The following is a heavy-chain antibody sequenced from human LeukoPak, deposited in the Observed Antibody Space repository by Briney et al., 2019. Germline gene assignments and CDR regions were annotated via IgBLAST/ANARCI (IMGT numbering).Heavy chain of an antibody. Sequence: PGGSLRLSCAASGFTFSSYEMNWVRQAPGKGLEWVSYISSSGSTIYYADSVKGRFTISRDNAKNSLYLQMNSLRAEDTAVYYCARDGYDIPEGGAFDIWGQGTMVTVSS. V-gene: IGHV3-48*03. CDR3: ARDGYDIPEGGAFDI. J-gene: IGHJ3*02. D-gene: IGHD3-9*01. CDR1: GFTFSSYE. CDR2: ISSSGSTI.